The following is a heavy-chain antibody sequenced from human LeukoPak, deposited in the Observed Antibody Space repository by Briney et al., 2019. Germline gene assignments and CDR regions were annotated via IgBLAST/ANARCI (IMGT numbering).Heavy chain of an antibody. V-gene: IGHV4-59*01. Sequence: SETLSLTCTVSGGSISNNYWSWIRQAPGKGLEWIGYIYYSGSTKYNPSLKSRVTISVDTSKNQFSLRLSSVTAADTAVYYCARAFDSSGYLVPLDYWGQGTLVTVSS. J-gene: IGHJ4*02. D-gene: IGHD3-22*01. CDR1: GGSISNNY. CDR2: IYYSGST. CDR3: ARAFDSSGYLVPLDY.